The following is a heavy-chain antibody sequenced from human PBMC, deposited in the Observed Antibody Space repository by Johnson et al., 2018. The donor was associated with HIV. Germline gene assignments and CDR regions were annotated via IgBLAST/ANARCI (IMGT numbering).Heavy chain of an antibody. D-gene: IGHD3-10*01. J-gene: IGHJ3*02. CDR1: GFRFDDYG. CDR2: INWNGGRT. CDR3: AREEVLDAFDI. Sequence: VQLVESGGGVVRPGGSLRLSCAVAGFRFDDYGMSWVRQAPGKGLEWISTINWNGGRTGYVDFLKGRFTISRDNAKNSLYLQMDSLRPEDTALYYCAREEVLDAFDIWGQGTMVT. V-gene: IGHV3-20*04.